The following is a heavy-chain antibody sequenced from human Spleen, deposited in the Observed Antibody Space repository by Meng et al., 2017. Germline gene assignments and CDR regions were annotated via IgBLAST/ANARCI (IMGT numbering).Heavy chain of an antibody. CDR3: AMGWGSSRAFDF. CDR2: IKADGSER. J-gene: IGHJ4*02. Sequence: GESLKISCAASGFTFSKYWMTWVRQAPGKGLEWVANIKADGSERFYVGSVKGRFTISRDNAMNSLYLQMNSLRAEDTALYYCAMGWGSSRAFDFWGQGTLVTVSS. V-gene: IGHV3-7*01. CDR1: GFTFSKYW. D-gene: IGHD6-6*01.